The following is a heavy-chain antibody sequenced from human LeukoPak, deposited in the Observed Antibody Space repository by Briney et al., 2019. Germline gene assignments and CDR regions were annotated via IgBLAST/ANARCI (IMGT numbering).Heavy chain of an antibody. Sequence: KPSETLSLTCTVSAGSISSFYWSWIRQSPEKGLEWIGYMYHGGSPKYNPSLKSRVTMSVDTSKNHFSLKLSSVTAADTAVYYCATLGDSPFDYWGQGTLVTVSS. CDR3: ATLGDSPFDY. CDR1: AGSISSFY. CDR2: MYHGGSP. J-gene: IGHJ4*02. V-gene: IGHV4-59*01. D-gene: IGHD4-17*01.